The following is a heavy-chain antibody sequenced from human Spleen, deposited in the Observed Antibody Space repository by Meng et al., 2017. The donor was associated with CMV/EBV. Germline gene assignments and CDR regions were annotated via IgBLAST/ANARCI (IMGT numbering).Heavy chain of an antibody. J-gene: IGHJ4*02. CDR2: IIPLFDIV. CDR3: ARDSLGVDSTGYSSY. CDR1: GGTFSRNT. D-gene: IGHD3-22*01. V-gene: IGHV1-69*04. Sequence: SVKVSCKASGGTFSRNTISWVRQAPGQGLEWMGRIIPLFDIVNYAQTFQGRVTITADKSTNTAYMEVSSLRSEDTAVYYCARDSLGVDSTGYSSYWGQGTPVTVSS.